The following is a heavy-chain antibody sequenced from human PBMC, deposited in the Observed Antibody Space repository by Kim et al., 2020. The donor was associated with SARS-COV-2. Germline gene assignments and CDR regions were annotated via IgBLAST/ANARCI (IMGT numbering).Heavy chain of an antibody. V-gene: IGHV1-69*01. J-gene: IGHJ4*02. Sequence: KFQGRVTITADESTSTAYMELSSLRSEDTAVYYCAREIGYYGSGSYYFDYWGQGTLVTVSS. D-gene: IGHD3-10*01. CDR3: AREIGYYGSGSYYFDY.